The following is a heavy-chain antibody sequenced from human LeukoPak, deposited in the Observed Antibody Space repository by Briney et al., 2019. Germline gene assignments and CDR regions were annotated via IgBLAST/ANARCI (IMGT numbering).Heavy chain of an antibody. CDR1: GYTFTSYG. CDR3: ARSFRSWWELLPLDY. J-gene: IGHJ4*02. Sequence: ASVKVSCKASGYTFTSYGISWVRQAPGQGLEWMGWISAYNGNTNYAQKLQGRVTMTTDTSTSTAYMELRSLRSDDTAVYYCARSFRSWWELLPLDYWGQGTLVTVSS. CDR2: ISAYNGNT. V-gene: IGHV1-18*01. D-gene: IGHD1-26*01.